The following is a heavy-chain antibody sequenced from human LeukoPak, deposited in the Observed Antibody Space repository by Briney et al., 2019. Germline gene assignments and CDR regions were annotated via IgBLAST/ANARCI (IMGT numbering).Heavy chain of an antibody. J-gene: IGHJ4*02. CDR1: GLTFSSYS. CDR3: ARDQTGQAWVY. D-gene: IGHD3-16*01. CDR2: ISSSSSYI. Sequence: GRCLRPSCAPSGLTFSSYSISSVRQAPGKWLESVSSISSSSSYIYYADSVKGRFTISRDNAKNSLYLQMNSLRAGDTAVYYCARDQTGQAWVYWGQGTLVTVSS. V-gene: IGHV3-21*01.